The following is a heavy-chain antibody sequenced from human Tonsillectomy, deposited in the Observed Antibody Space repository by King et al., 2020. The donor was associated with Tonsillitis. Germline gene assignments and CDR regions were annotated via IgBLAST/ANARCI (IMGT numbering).Heavy chain of an antibody. CDR3: STGMGYGMDV. V-gene: IGHV3-15*01. CDR1: GFIFSNAW. J-gene: IGHJ6*02. D-gene: IGHD3-16*01. CDR2: IKSKTDGGTR. Sequence: VQLVESGGGLVKPGGSLRLSCAASGFIFSNAWMTWVRQAPGKGLEWVGRIKSKTDGGTRDYAAPVKGRFTISRDESKNTLYMQMNSLKTEDTAVYYCSTGMGYGMDVWGQGTTVTVSS.